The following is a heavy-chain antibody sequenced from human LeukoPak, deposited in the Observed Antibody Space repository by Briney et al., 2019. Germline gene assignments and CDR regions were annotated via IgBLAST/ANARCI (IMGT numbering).Heavy chain of an antibody. D-gene: IGHD6-19*01. V-gene: IGHV1-18*04. CDR3: ARALCRIAVGGTGGY. CDR2: MSAYNGKT. CDR1: GYTFTSYG. Sequence: ASVRVSCKASGYTFTSYGISWVRQGPGQGGEWRGWMSAYNGKTNNANTLHGRVTITTDKTTNKTYIELRSLRSDDTAVYYCARALCRIAVGGTGGYWLQATLVSVSS. J-gene: IGHJ4*02.